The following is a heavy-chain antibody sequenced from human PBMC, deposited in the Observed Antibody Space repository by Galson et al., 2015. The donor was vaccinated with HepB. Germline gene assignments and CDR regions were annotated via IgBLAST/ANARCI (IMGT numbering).Heavy chain of an antibody. CDR2: IRSKAYGGTT. CDR3: TRDRGVDIVLMVYVNRKYYYYGMDV. CDR1: GFTFGDYA. V-gene: IGHV3-49*03. J-gene: IGHJ6*02. Sequence: LRLSCAASGFTFGDYAMSWFRQAPGKGLGWVGFIRSKAYGGTTEYAASVKGRFTISRDDSKSIAYLQMNSLKTEDTAVYYCTRDRGVDIVLMVYVNRKYYYYGMDVWGQGTTVTVSS. D-gene: IGHD2-8*01.